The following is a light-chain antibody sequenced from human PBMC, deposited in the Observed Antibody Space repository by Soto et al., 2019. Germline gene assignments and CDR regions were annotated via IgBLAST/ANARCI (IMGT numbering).Light chain of an antibody. CDR1: QTISSW. V-gene: IGKV1-5*03. Sequence: DIPMTQSPSTLSGSVGDRVTITCRASQTISSWLAWYQQKPGKAPKLLIYKASTLKSGVPSRFSGSGSGTEFTLTISILQPDDSATYYCQHYNSYSEAFGQGTKVELK. CDR3: QHYNSYSEA. J-gene: IGKJ1*01. CDR2: KAS.